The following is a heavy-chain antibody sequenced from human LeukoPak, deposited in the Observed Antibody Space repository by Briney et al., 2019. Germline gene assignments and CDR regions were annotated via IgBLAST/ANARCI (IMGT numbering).Heavy chain of an antibody. CDR1: GFTFSSYG. D-gene: IGHD4-17*01. J-gene: IGHJ3*02. V-gene: IGHV3-30*18. CDR3: AKVGKTTVTSDVFDI. Sequence: GGSLRLSCAASGFTFSSYGMHWVRQAPGKGLEWVAVISYDGSNKYYADSVKGRFTISRDNSKNTLYLQMNSLRAEDTAVYYCAKVGKTTVTSDVFDIWGQGTMDTVSS. CDR2: ISYDGSNK.